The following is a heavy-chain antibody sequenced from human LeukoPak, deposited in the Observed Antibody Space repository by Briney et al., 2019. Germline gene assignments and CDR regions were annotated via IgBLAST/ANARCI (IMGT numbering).Heavy chain of an antibody. CDR3: AKDQRIGITETFDY. D-gene: IGHD1-7*01. CDR2: IRYDGSNK. V-gene: IGHV3-30*02. Sequence: GGSLRLSCAASGFIFSSYGMHWVRQAPGKGLEWVTFIRYDGSNKYYADSVKGRFTISRDNSKNTLYLQMNSLRAEDTAVYYCAKDQRIGITETFDYWGQGTLVTVSS. J-gene: IGHJ4*01. CDR1: GFIFSSYG.